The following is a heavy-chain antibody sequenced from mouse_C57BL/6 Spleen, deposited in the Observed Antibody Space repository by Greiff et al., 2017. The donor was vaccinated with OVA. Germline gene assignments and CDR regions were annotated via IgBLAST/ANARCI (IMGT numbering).Heavy chain of an antibody. D-gene: IGHD1-1*02. Sequence: QVQLQQPGAELVKPGASVKMSCKASGYTFTSYWITWVKQRPGQGLEWIGDIYPGSGSTNYNEKFKSKATLTVDTSSSTAYMQLSSLTSEDSAVYYCARSGGSPRYFDVWGTGTTVTVSS. CDR3: ARSGGSPRYFDV. V-gene: IGHV1-55*01. CDR1: GYTFTSYW. J-gene: IGHJ1*03. CDR2: IYPGSGST.